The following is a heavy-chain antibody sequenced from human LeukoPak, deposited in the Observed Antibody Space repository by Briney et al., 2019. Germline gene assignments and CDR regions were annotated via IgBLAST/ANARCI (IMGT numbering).Heavy chain of an antibody. CDR3: AREAPMSGSYFYYFDY. V-gene: IGHV1-8*01. Sequence: GASVKVSRKASGYTFTSYDINWVRQATGQGLEWMGWMNPNSGNTGYAQKFQGRVTMTRNTSISTAYMELSSLRSEDTAVYYCAREAPMSGSYFYYFDYWGQGTLVTVSS. CDR1: GYTFTSYD. J-gene: IGHJ4*02. CDR2: MNPNSGNT. D-gene: IGHD3-10*01.